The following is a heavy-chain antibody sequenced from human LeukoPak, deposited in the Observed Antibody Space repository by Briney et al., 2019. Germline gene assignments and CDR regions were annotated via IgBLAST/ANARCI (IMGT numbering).Heavy chain of an antibody. Sequence: TGGSLRLSCAASGFTVSSNSMTWVRQAPGKGLEWVSVIYSGGSTFYADTVKGRFTISRDNSKNTLYLQMTSLRAEDTAVYYCARDKGAGKYYFDYWGQGTLVTVSS. J-gene: IGHJ4*02. CDR3: ARDKGAGKYYFDY. CDR2: IYSGGST. CDR1: GFTVSSNS. V-gene: IGHV3-53*01. D-gene: IGHD6-19*01.